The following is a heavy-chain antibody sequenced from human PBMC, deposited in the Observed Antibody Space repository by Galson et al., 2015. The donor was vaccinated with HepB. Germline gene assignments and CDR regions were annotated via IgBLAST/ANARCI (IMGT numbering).Heavy chain of an antibody. Sequence: SLRLSCAASKFTFGAYTMSWVRQAPGKGLEWISYITSSSSAIYYADSVKGRFTISRDNAESSLYLQMNNLTDGDTAVYYCARDGLGYCSGGHCFYYFDYWGQGTLVTVSS. CDR3: ARDGLGYCSGGHCFYYFDY. CDR2: ITSSSSAI. V-gene: IGHV3-48*02. D-gene: IGHD2-15*01. J-gene: IGHJ4*02. CDR1: KFTFGAYT.